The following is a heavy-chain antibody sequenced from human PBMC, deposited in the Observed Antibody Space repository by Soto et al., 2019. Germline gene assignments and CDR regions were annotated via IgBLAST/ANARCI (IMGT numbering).Heavy chain of an antibody. CDR1: GGSISSYY. D-gene: IGHD2-2*01. CDR2: IYYSGST. Sequence: TSETLSLTCTVSGGSISSYYWSWIRQPPGKGLEWIGYIYYSGSTNYNPSLKSRVTISVDTSKNQFSLKLSSVTAADTAVYYCARDAGSTSPYNWFDPWGQGTLVTVSS. CDR3: ARDAGSTSPYNWFDP. J-gene: IGHJ5*02. V-gene: IGHV4-59*01.